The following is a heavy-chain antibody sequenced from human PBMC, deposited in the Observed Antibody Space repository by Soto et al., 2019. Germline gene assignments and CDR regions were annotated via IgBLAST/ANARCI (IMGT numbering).Heavy chain of an antibody. V-gene: IGHV3-30-3*01. CDR1: GFTFSSYA. CDR2: ISYDGSNK. J-gene: IGHJ4*02. D-gene: IGHD3-10*01. Sequence: PGWSLRLSCAASGFTFSSYAMHLVRQAPGKGLEWVAVISYDGSNKYYADSVKGRFNISRDNSKNTLYLQMNSLRAEDTAVYYCARDYDYYGSGNYLYYFEYWGQGTLVTVSS. CDR3: ARDYDYYGSGNYLYYFEY.